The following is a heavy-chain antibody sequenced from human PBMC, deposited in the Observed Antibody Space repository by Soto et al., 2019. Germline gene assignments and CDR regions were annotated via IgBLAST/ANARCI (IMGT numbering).Heavy chain of an antibody. J-gene: IGHJ6*02. D-gene: IGHD2-2*01. V-gene: IGHV1-69*06. Sequence: SVKVSCKASGGTFGSYAISWVRQAPGQGLEWMGGIIPIFGTANYAQKFQGRVTITADKSTSTAYMELSSLRSEDTAVYYCAREVVVPAAMYGMDVWGQGTTVTVSS. CDR2: IIPIFGTA. CDR1: GGTFGSYA. CDR3: AREVVVPAAMYGMDV.